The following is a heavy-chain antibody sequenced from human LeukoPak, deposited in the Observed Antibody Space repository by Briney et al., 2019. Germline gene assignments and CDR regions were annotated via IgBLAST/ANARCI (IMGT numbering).Heavy chain of an antibody. J-gene: IGHJ4*02. D-gene: IGHD6-19*01. CDR3: ASLAVAAPSDY. CDR1: GFTFSSYA. V-gene: IGHV3-53*01. CDR2: IYSGGST. Sequence: GGSLRLSCAASGFTFSSYAMSWVRQAPGKGLEWVSVIYSGGSTYYADSVKGRFTISRDNSKNTLYLQMNSLRAEDTAVYYCASLAVAAPSDYWGQGTLVTVSS.